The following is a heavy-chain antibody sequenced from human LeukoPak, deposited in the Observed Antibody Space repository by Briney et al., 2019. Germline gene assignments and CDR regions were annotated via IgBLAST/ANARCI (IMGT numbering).Heavy chain of an antibody. CDR1: GGTFSSYA. J-gene: IGHJ4*02. Sequence: SVKVSCKASGGTFSSYAISWVRQAPGQGLEWMGGIIPIFGTANYAQKFQGRVTITADESTSTAYMELSSPRSEDTAVYYCAGDSSGWSHFDYWGQGTLVTVSS. D-gene: IGHD6-19*01. CDR2: IIPIFGTA. V-gene: IGHV1-69*13. CDR3: AGDSSGWSHFDY.